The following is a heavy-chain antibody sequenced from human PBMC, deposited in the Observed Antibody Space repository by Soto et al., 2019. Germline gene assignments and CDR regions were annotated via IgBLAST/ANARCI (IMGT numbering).Heavy chain of an antibody. J-gene: IGHJ3*01. CDR3: AKGGKRTAYAFDV. Sequence: EVQLVQSGGGLAQPGGSLRPSCSASGFTFSDYAMSWVRRAPGKGLEWVSAISASGGSTFYADSVKGRCTISRDSSRNTLFLQMNSLRAEDTAVYYCAKGGKRTAYAFDVWGQGTLVTVSS. V-gene: IGHV3-23*04. CDR1: GFTFSDYA. CDR2: ISASGGST.